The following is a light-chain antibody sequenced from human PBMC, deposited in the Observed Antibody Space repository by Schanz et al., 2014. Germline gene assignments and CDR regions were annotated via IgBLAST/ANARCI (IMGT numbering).Light chain of an antibody. Sequence: QSALTQPASVSGSPGQSITISCTGTSSDVGGYNFVSWYQQHPGKAPKLMIHDVSNRPSGVSNRFSGSKSGNTASLTISGLQAEDEADYYCNSFTSSHTHVFGGGTKLTVL. CDR2: DVS. V-gene: IGLV2-14*01. CDR1: SSDVGGYNF. CDR3: NSFTSSHTHV. J-gene: IGLJ3*02.